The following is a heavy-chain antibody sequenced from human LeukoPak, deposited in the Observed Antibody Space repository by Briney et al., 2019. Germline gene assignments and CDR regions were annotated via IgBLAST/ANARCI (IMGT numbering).Heavy chain of an antibody. CDR1: GYTFTGYY. V-gene: IGHV1-2*02. Sequence: ASVNVSCKASGYTFTGYYMHWVRQAPGQGLEWMGWISPNSGGTNYAQKFQGRVTMTRDTSISTAYMELSSLRSDDTAVYYCARGPSGVSGAVMSYWGQGTLVTVSS. CDR2: ISPNSGGT. CDR3: ARGPSGVSGAVMSY. D-gene: IGHD3-16*01. J-gene: IGHJ4*02.